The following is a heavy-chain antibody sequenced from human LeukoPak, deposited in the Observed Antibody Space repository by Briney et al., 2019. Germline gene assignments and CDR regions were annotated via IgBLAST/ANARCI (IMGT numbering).Heavy chain of an antibody. CDR3: ATDSYVSGSYYRLFY. D-gene: IGHD3-10*01. J-gene: IGHJ4*02. CDR1: GFTFSSYN. CDR2: ITSDSRYM. Sequence: GGSLRLSCAASGFTFSSYNMNWVRQAPGKGLEWVSSITSDSRYMYYADSVKGRFTISRDNAKNSLYLQMNNLRAEDTAIYYCATDSYVSGSYYRLFYWGQGTLVTVSS. V-gene: IGHV3-21*01.